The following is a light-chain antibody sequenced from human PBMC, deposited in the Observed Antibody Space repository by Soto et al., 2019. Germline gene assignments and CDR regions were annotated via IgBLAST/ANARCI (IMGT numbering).Light chain of an antibody. CDR1: QSISKF. CDR2: AAS. CDR3: QQNYNTPIT. V-gene: IGKV1-39*01. Sequence: DFALTQSPSSLSAFVGDRVSSSCRASQSISKFLSWYQQRPGTAPKLLIYAASSLESGVPSRFSGSGSGTDFTLTIISLHPEDFATYYCQQNYNTPITFGQGTRLEIK. J-gene: IGKJ5*01.